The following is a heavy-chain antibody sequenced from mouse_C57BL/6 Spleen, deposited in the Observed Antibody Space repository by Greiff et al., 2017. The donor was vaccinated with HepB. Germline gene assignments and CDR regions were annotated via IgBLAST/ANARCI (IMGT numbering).Heavy chain of an antibody. J-gene: IGHJ3*01. V-gene: IGHV1-64*01. Sequence: QVQLQQPGAELVKPGASVKLSCKASGYTFTSYWMHWVKQRPGQGLEWIGMIHPNSGSTNYNEKFKSKATLTVDKSSSTAYMQLSSLTSEDSAVYYCARGYYDYWSWFAYWGQGTLVTVSA. CDR2: IHPNSGST. CDR1: GYTFTSYW. D-gene: IGHD2-4*01. CDR3: ARGYYDYWSWFAY.